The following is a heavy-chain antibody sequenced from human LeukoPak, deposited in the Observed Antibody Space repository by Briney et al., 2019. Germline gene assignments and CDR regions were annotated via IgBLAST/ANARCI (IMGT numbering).Heavy chain of an antibody. CDR3: ARGRYYDFWSGYSNWFDP. J-gene: IGHJ5*02. CDR2: MNPNSGNT. Sequence: ASVKVSCKASGYTFTSYDINWVRQATGQGLEWMGWMNPNSGNTGYAQKFQGRVTMTRNTSISTAYMELSSLRSEDTAVYYRARGRYYDFWSGYSNWFDPWGQGTLVTVSS. D-gene: IGHD3-3*01. CDR1: GYTFTSYD. V-gene: IGHV1-8*01.